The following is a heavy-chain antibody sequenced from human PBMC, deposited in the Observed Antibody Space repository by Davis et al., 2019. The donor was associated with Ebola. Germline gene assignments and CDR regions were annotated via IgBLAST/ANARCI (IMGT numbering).Heavy chain of an antibody. Sequence: GESLKISCAASGFTFSSYAMHWVRQAPGKGLEWVAVISYDGSNKYYADSVKGRFTISRDNSKNTLYLQMNSLRAEDTAVYYCAKDHLRVRYYYYYGMDVWGQGTTVTVSS. J-gene: IGHJ6*02. D-gene: IGHD4/OR15-4a*01. CDR2: ISYDGSNK. CDR3: AKDHLRVRYYYYYGMDV. CDR1: GFTFSSYA. V-gene: IGHV3-30*04.